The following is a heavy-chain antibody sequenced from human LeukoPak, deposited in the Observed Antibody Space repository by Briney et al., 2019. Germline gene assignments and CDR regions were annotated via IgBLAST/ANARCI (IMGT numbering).Heavy chain of an antibody. CDR3: ARLTGYCSSTSCYRAFDI. V-gene: IGHV4-59*08. J-gene: IGHJ3*02. CDR2: IYYSGST. Sequence: SETLSLTCTVSGGSISSYYWSWIRQPPGKGLEWIGYIYYSGSTNYNPSLKSRVTISVDTSKNQFSLKLSSVTAADTAVYYCARLTGYCSSTSCYRAFDIWGQGTMVTVSS. D-gene: IGHD2-2*01. CDR1: GGSISSYY.